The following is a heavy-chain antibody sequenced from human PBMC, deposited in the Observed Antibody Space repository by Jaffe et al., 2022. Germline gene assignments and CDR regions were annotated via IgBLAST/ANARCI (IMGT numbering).Heavy chain of an antibody. CDR2: ISGSGGST. CDR3: AKEGVWDCSGGSCHSEDAFDI. V-gene: IGHV3-23*01. J-gene: IGHJ3*02. Sequence: EVQLLESGGGLVQPGGSLRLSCAASGFTFSSYAMSWVRQAPGKGLEWVSAISGSGGSTYYADSVKGRFTISRDNSKNTLYLQMNSLRAEDTAVYYCAKEGVWDCSGGSCHSEDAFDIWGQGTMVTVSS. CDR1: GFTFSSYA. D-gene: IGHD2-15*01.